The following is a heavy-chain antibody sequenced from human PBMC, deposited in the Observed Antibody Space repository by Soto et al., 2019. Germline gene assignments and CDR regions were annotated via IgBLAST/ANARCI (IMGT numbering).Heavy chain of an antibody. CDR2: ISGSSNYI. J-gene: IGHJ3*02. Sequence: PGGSLRLSCAASGFTFSSFSMNWVRQAPGKGLEWVAAISGSSNYINYADSVKGRFTISRDNAKNTLYLQMNSLRAEDTAMYYCARSITGLADAFEIWGQGRMVTVSS. CDR1: GFTFSSFS. CDR3: ARSITGLADAFEI. V-gene: IGHV3-21*01. D-gene: IGHD1-20*01.